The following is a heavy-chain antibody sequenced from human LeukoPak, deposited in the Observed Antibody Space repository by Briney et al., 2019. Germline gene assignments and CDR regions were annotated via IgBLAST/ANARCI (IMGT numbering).Heavy chain of an antibody. D-gene: IGHD3-9*01. V-gene: IGHV3-48*03. CDR3: VRKTLTGPVY. Sequence: GGSLRLSCAASRFSFSSYEMNWVRQAPGKGLEWVSYISSGSHTMYYADSVKGRFTISRDNTKNSLYLQMNILRAEDTAVYYCVRKTLTGPVYWGQGTLVTVSS. CDR2: ISSGSHTM. CDR1: RFSFSSYE. J-gene: IGHJ4*02.